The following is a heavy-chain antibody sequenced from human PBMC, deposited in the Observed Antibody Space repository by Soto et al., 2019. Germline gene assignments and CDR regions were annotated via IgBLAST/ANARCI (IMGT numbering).Heavy chain of an antibody. CDR3: ARHGSGSYYHYYYYGMDV. V-gene: IGHV1-69*13. Sequence: ASVKVSCKASGGTFSSYAISWVRQAPGQGLEWMGGIIPIFGTANYAQKFQGRVTITADESTSTAYMELSSLRSEDTAVYYCARHGSGSYYHYYYYGMDVWGQGTTVTVSS. CDR1: GGTFSSYA. D-gene: IGHD3-10*01. J-gene: IGHJ6*02. CDR2: IIPIFGTA.